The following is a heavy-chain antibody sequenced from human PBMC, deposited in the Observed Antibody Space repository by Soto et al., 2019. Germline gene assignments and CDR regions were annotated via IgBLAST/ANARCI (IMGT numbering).Heavy chain of an antibody. V-gene: IGHV3-23*01. CDR2: IRDSGYCT. CDR3: AKARPVAGFDY. J-gene: IGHJ4*02. CDR1: GFTFNNYA. D-gene: IGHD6-19*01. Sequence: PVGSLRLSCAASGFTFNNYAMSWVRQAPGKGLEWVSVIRDSGYCTYYADSVKGRFTISRDNSKNTLYLQMNSLRAEDTAIYYCAKARPVAGFDYWGQGTLVTVSS.